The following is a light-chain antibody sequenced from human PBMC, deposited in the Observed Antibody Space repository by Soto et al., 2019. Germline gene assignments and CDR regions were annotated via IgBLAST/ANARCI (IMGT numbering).Light chain of an antibody. CDR2: KAS. J-gene: IGKJ1*01. CDR1: QSISSW. V-gene: IGKV1-5*03. CDR3: QQYNSYPWT. Sequence: DIPMTQSPSTLSASVGDRVTITCRASQSISSWLAWYQQKPGKAPNLLIHKASSLESGVPTRFSGSGSGTEFTLTISSLQPDDFATYYCQQYNSYPWTFGQGTKVEIK.